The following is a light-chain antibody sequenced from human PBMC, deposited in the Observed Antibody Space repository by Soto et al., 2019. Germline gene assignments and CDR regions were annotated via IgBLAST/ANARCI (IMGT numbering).Light chain of an antibody. CDR1: QSVSSY. J-gene: IGKJ2*01. CDR3: QQRRNWPPYT. CDR2: DAS. Sequence: EIVLTQSPATLSLSPGERATLSCRASQSVSSYLAWYQQKPGQAPRLLIYDASNRATGIPARFSGSGSGTGFPLTISRLEPEDFAVYYCQQRRNWPPYTFGQGTKLEIK. V-gene: IGKV3-11*01.